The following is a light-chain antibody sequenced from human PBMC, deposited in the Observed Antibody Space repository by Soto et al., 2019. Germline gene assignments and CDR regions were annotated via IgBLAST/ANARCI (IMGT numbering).Light chain of an antibody. CDR2: VNSDGSH. Sequence: QAVVTQSPSASASLGASVKLTCTLSSGHSAYRIAWHQQQPEKGPRYLMKVNSDGSHTKGDGIPDRFSGSSSGAERYLIISSLQSEDEADYYCQTWGTGIQVFGGGTKVTVL. CDR1: SGHSAYR. J-gene: IGLJ2*01. CDR3: QTWGTGIQV. V-gene: IGLV4-69*01.